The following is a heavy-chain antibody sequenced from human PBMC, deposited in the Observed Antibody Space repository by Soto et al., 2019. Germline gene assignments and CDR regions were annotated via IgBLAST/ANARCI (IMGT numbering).Heavy chain of an antibody. Sequence: GGSLRLSCAASGFTFSNAWMSWVRQAPGKGLEWVGRIKSKTDGGTTDYTAPVKDRFTISRDDSKNTLYLQMKSLKNEETAMYFCSTDDCSGGSCYFAPDYMDVWGKGTTVTVSS. D-gene: IGHD2-15*01. CDR3: STDDCSGGSCYFAPDYMDV. CDR1: GFTFSNAW. CDR2: IKSKTDGGTT. J-gene: IGHJ6*03. V-gene: IGHV3-15*01.